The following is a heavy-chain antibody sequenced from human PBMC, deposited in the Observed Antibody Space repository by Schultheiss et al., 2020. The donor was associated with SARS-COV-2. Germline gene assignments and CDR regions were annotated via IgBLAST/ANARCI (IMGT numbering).Heavy chain of an antibody. CDR2: IDYSGRI. CDR3: ARAYVGITIFGVVIRGRFDP. D-gene: IGHD3-3*01. J-gene: IGHJ5*02. CDR1: GGSIRSGESY. Sequence: SQTLSLTCTVSGGSIRSGESYWSWIRQSPGKGLEWIGYIDYSGRIFYNPSLKSRLTISVDTSKNQFSLKLSSVTAADTAVYYCARAYVGITIFGVVIRGRFDPWGQGTLVTVSS. V-gene: IGHV4-30-4*01.